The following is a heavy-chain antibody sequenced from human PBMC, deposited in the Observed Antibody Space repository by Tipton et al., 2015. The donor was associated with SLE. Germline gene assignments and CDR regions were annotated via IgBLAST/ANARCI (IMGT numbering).Heavy chain of an antibody. D-gene: IGHD3-16*01. CDR2: INPSGGST. V-gene: IGHV1-46*01. CDR1: GYTFTSYG. CDR3: ARTKGGHTFDY. J-gene: IGHJ4*02. Sequence: QSGAEVKKPGASVKVSCKASGYTFTSYGISWVRQAPGQGLEWMGRINPSGGSTSYAQKFQGRVTMTRDMSSSTVYMELSSLRSEDTAVYYCARTKGGHTFDYWGQGTLVTVSS.